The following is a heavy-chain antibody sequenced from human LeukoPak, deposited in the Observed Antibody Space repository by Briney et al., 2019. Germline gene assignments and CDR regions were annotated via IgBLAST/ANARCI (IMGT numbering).Heavy chain of an antibody. CDR1: GGSISNYY. CDR2: IYYSGST. D-gene: IGHD3-10*01. CDR3: ARGGYYGSGNDFRFDP. J-gene: IGHJ5*02. Sequence: SETLSLTCTVCGGSISNYYWSWIRQPPGKGLEWIGYIYYSGSTNYNPSLKSRVTISVDTSKNQFSLKLTSVTAADTAVYFCARGGYYGSGNDFRFDPWGQGTLVTVSS. V-gene: IGHV4-59*01.